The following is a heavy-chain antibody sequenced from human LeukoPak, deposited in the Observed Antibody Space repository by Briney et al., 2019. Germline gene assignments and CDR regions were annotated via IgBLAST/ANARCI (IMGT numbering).Heavy chain of an antibody. J-gene: IGHJ1*01. CDR3: ARRRYYDGSGYLE. Sequence: KPSETLSLTCSVSGVSVSRSDSYWDWIRQPPGKGLEWIGTIYYSGRTYYSPSLKSRVTMSVDPSNNQFSLNLRSVTAADTALYYCARRRYYDGSGYLEWGQGTLLSVSS. V-gene: IGHV4-39*01. D-gene: IGHD3-22*01. CDR2: IYYSGRT. CDR1: GVSVSRSDSY.